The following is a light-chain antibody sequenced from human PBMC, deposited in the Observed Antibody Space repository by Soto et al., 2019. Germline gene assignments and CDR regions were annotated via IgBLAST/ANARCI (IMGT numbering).Light chain of an antibody. CDR1: QGISNY. CDR2: AAY. Sequence: DIQMTQSPSSLSASVGDRVTITCRASQGISNYLAWYQQKPGKVPKLLIYAAYTLQSGAPSRLSGSGSGTDFTLTISSLQPEDVATYYCQKYNSAPWTVGQGTKVEIK. V-gene: IGKV1-27*01. J-gene: IGKJ1*01. CDR3: QKYNSAPWT.